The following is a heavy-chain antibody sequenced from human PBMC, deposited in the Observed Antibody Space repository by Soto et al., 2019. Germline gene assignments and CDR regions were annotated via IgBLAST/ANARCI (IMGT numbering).Heavy chain of an antibody. D-gene: IGHD3-16*01. CDR2: ISPYTGNT. J-gene: IGHJ6*02. CDR3: VMVDNYVTPTPQDV. V-gene: IGHV1-18*03. CDR1: GYIFVNYG. Sequence: QVQLVQSGDEVKKPGASVKVSCKASGYIFVNYGIAWVRQAPGQGLEWMGWISPYTGNTHSATKEQGSLTMTTDTSTRTAYMDLGSLTADDMAVYYCVMVDNYVTPTPQDVWGQATTVTVSS.